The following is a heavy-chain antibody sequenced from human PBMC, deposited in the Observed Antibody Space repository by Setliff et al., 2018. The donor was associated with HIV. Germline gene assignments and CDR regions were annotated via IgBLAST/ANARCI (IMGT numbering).Heavy chain of an antibody. CDR2: IYTSGST. CDR3: ARDPYCPNTCYEDFTFDS. D-gene: IGHD2-8*01. V-gene: IGHV4-61*02. Sequence: SETLSLTCTVSGGSISSGRNYWSWIRQTAGKGLEWLGRIYTSGSTNYNPSLKSRVTISLDTSKNQFSLQVTPVTAADTAVYYCARDPYCPNTCYEDFTFDSWGQGTLVTVSS. CDR1: GGSISSGRNY. J-gene: IGHJ4*02.